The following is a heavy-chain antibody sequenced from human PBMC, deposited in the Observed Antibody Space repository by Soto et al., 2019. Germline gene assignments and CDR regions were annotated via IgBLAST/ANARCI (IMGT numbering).Heavy chain of an antibody. J-gene: IGHJ4*02. CDR1: GGSISSGGYS. Sequence: PSETLYLTCAVSGGSISSGGYSWSWIRQPPGKGLEWIGYMYHSGSTYYNPSLKSRVTISIDRSKNQFSLKLSSVTAADTAVYYCAREESYYDSSGYYPFDYWGQGTLVTVSS. V-gene: IGHV4-30-2*01. D-gene: IGHD3-22*01. CDR3: AREESYYDSSGYYPFDY. CDR2: MYHSGST.